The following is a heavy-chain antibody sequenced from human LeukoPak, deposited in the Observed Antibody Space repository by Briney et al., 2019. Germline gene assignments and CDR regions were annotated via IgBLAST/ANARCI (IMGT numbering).Heavy chain of an antibody. CDR1: GGSFSGYY. CDR3: ARGLGRSSSYLDY. J-gene: IGHJ4*02. CDR2: INHSGST. D-gene: IGHD6-6*01. Sequence: SETLSLTCAVYGGSFSGYYWSWIRQPPGKGLEWIGEINHSGSTNYNPSLKSRVTISVDTSKNQFSLKLSSVTAADTAVYYCARGLGRSSSYLDYWGQGTLVTVSS. V-gene: IGHV4-34*01.